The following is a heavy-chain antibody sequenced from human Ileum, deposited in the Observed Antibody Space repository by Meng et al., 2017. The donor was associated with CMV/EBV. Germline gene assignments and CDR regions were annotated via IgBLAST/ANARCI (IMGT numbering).Heavy chain of an antibody. CDR3: ARGTGSGSWLIDS. D-gene: IGHD6-13*01. CDR2: IRFDGSNE. Sequence: GESLKISCAASGFTFSSYWMSWVRQAPGKGLEWVAVIRFDGSNEHYADSVKGRFTISRDNSKNTLYLQVNSLRPEDTAIYYCARGTGSGSWLIDSWGQGTLVTVSS. V-gene: IGHV3-30*02. J-gene: IGHJ4*02. CDR1: GFTFSSYW.